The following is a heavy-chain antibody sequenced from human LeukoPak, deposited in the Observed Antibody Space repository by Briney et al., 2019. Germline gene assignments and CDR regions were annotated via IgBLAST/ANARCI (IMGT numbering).Heavy chain of an antibody. CDR1: GYTFTTYG. Sequence: GESLQVSCKASGYTFTTYGISWVRQAPGQGLEWMGWISGYNGYPNYAQKLRGRVTMTTDTSTNTAYMELRSLRSDDTAVYYCGREKGQTTPIDYWGQGTLVTVSS. D-gene: IGHD4-17*01. V-gene: IGHV1-18*01. CDR2: ISGYNGYP. J-gene: IGHJ4*02. CDR3: GREKGQTTPIDY.